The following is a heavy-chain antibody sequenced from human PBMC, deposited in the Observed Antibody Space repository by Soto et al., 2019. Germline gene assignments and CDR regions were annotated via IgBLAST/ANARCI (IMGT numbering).Heavy chain of an antibody. J-gene: IGHJ6*02. CDR1: GFTFSSYA. CDR2: ISGSGGST. Sequence: GGSLRLSCAASGFTFSSYAMSWVRQAPGKGLEWVSAISGSGGSTYYADSVKGRFTISRDNSKNTLYLQMNSLRAEDTAVYYCAKGRVYSSSSSRDYYYARDVWGQGTTVTVSS. V-gene: IGHV3-23*01. CDR3: AKGRVYSSSSSRDYYYARDV. D-gene: IGHD6-6*01.